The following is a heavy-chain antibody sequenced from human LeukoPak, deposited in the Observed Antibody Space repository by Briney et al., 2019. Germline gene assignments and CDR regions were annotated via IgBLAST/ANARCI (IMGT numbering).Heavy chain of an antibody. CDR1: GFTFSSYD. V-gene: IGHV3-13*01. CDR3: ARAVTDYGDYRWYFDY. D-gene: IGHD4-17*01. CDR2: IGTAGDT. J-gene: IGHJ4*02. Sequence: PGGSLRLSCAASGFTFSSYDMHWVRQATGKGLEWVSAIGTAGDTYYPGSVKGRFTISRENAKNSLYLQTNSLRAGDTAVYYCARAVTDYGDYRWYFDYWGQGTLVTVSS.